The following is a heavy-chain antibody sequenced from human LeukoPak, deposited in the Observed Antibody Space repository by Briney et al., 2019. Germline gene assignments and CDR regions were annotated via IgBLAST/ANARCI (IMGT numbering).Heavy chain of an antibody. CDR1: GFTFSTYA. Sequence: GGSLRLSCSASGFTFSTYAMTWVRQAPGKGLEWVAAVTPNGGGTYYTGSVEGRFTISRDNSKNTLFLQMSSLRAEDTALYYCAKDLTLYGDFPYFDSWGQGTLVTVSS. D-gene: IGHD4-17*01. CDR3: AKDLTLYGDFPYFDS. V-gene: IGHV3-23*01. J-gene: IGHJ4*02. CDR2: VTPNGGGT.